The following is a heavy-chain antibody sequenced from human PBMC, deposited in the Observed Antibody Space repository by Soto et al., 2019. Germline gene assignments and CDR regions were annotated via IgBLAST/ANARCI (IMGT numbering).Heavy chain of an antibody. Sequence: PSETLSLTCTVSGASTSNGNYYWSWIRQHPGKGLEWIGYIYYSGSTYYNPSLKSRVTISKDTSKNQFSLKLSSVTAADTAVYYCATLLVGTSPYYFDYWGQGTLVTVSS. V-gene: IGHV4-31*03. CDR1: GASTSNGNYY. D-gene: IGHD1-26*01. CDR2: IYYSGST. CDR3: ATLLVGTSPYYFDY. J-gene: IGHJ4*02.